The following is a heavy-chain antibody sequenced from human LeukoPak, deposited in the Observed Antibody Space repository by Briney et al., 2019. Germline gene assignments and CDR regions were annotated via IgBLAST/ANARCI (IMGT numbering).Heavy chain of an antibody. CDR1: GFTFSSYE. CDR3: ARREFGGLNHLAV. Sequence: GGSLRLSCAASGFTFSSYEMNWVRQAPRKGLEGVSYISSSCSTIYYADSFKGRFTIPSEHANNSLSLQVNSLRAEATPDYYCARREFGGLNHLAVWGKGTTVTVSS. D-gene: IGHD3-10*01. J-gene: IGHJ6*04. V-gene: IGHV3-48*03. CDR2: ISSSCSTI.